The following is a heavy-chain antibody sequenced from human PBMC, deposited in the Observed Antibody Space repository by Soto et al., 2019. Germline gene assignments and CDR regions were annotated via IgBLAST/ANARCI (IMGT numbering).Heavy chain of an antibody. CDR3: XXXXFEILTGPFDS. V-gene: IGHV2-5*01. CDR2: VYWHDDK. CDR1: GFSLTNTGVT. Sequence: QITLKESGPSLVKPTQTLTLTCTFSGFSLTNTGVTVGWIRQPPGKALEWLALVYWHDDKRYNPSLRNRLTIAKDTSKNRVVLTLANVGPVDTXXXXXXXXXFEILTGPFDSWGRGTL. D-gene: IGHD3-9*01. J-gene: IGHJ5*01.